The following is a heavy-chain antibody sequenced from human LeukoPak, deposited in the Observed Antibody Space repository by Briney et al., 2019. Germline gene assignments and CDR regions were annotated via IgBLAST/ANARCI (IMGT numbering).Heavy chain of an antibody. J-gene: IGHJ4*02. Sequence: GGSLRLSCAASGFTFSSYEMNWVRQAPGKGLEWVSYISSSGSTIYYADSVKGRFTISRDNAKNSLYLQMNSLRAEDTAVYYCARGPDGSPVDYWGQGTLVTVSS. CDR2: ISSSGSTI. D-gene: IGHD6-13*01. V-gene: IGHV3-48*03. CDR3: ARGPDGSPVDY. CDR1: GFTFSSYE.